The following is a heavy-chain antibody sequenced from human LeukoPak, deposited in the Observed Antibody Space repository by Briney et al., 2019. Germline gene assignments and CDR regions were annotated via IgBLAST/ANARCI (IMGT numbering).Heavy chain of an antibody. D-gene: IGHD4-17*01. CDR2: VNPHSGKT. CDR3: ARLSSHYGDYKVDP. V-gene: IGHV1-8*02. CDR1: GYTFTSYD. Sequence: ASVKVSCKASGYTFTSYDINWVRQATGQGLEWMGWVNPHSGKTGYAQNFQGRVTMTRDTSISTAYMELSSLRSEDTAVYYCARLSSHYGDYKVDPWGQGTLVTVSS. J-gene: IGHJ5*02.